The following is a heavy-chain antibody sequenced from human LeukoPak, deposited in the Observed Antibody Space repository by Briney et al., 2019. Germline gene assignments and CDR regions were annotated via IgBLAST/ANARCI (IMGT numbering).Heavy chain of an antibody. V-gene: IGHV1-69*06. CDR2: IIPIFGTA. Sequence: ASVKVSCKASGGTFSSYAISWVRQAPGHGLEWRGGIIPIFGTANYAQKFQGRVTITADKSTSTAYMELSILRSEDTAVYHCARDLSALTHVLDIWGQGTMVTASS. CDR3: ARDLSALTHVLDI. CDR1: GGTFSSYA. J-gene: IGHJ3*02.